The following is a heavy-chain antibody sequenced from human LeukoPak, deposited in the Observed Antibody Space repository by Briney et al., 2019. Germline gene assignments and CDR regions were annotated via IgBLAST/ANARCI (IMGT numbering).Heavy chain of an antibody. V-gene: IGHV3-48*03. CDR3: VRKLTGTTYFDY. D-gene: IGHD1-1*01. CDR1: GFTFSSYD. CDR2: IHSGGNTI. Sequence: GGSLRLSCVASGFTFSSYDRNWVRLAPGKGLEWVSYIHSGGNTIYYADSVKGRFTISRDYAKNSLYLQMNNLRAEDTAVYYCVRKLTGTTYFDYCGQGTLVTVSS. J-gene: IGHJ4*02.